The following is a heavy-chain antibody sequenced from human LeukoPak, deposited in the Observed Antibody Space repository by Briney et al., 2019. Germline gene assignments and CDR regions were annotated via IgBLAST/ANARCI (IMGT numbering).Heavy chain of an antibody. CDR3: ARETGYCSGGRCYFIY. CDR2: INPNSGGT. Sequence: ASVKVSCKASGYTFTGSYIHWVRQAPAQGLEWMGWINPNSGGTSSAQKFQGRVTMTRDTSVSTAYMELSRLRSDDTALYYCARETGYCSGGRCYFIYWGQGTLVTVSS. V-gene: IGHV1-2*02. CDR1: GYTFTGSY. D-gene: IGHD2-15*01. J-gene: IGHJ4*02.